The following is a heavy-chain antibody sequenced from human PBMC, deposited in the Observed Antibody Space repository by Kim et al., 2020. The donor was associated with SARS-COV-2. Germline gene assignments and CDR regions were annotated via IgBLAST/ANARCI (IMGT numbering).Heavy chain of an antibody. CDR1: GGSFSGYY. J-gene: IGHJ4*02. Sequence: SETLSLTCAVYGGSFSGYYWSWIRQPPGKGLEWIGEINHSGSTNYNPSLKSRVTISVDTSKNQFSLKLSSVTAADTAVYYCARVRVVVPAASGYYFDYWGQGTLVTVSS. D-gene: IGHD2-2*01. CDR2: INHSGST. V-gene: IGHV4-34*01. CDR3: ARVRVVVPAASGYYFDY.